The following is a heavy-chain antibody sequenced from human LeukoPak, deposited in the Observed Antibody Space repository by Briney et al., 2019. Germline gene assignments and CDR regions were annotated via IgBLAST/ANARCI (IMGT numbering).Heavy chain of an antibody. Sequence: GGSLRLSCAASGFTFSRSWMHWVRHGPGKGLVWVSRINSDGSSTSYADSVKGRFTISRDNAKNTLYLQMNSLRAEDTAVYYFAREYSTGFDPWGQGTLVTVCS. J-gene: IGHJ5*02. CDR2: INSDGSST. CDR3: AREYSTGFDP. D-gene: IGHD2-15*01. V-gene: IGHV3-74*01. CDR1: GFTFSRSW.